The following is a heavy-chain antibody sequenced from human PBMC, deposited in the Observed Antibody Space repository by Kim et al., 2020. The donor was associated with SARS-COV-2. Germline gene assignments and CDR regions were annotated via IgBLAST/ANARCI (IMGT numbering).Heavy chain of an antibody. J-gene: IGHJ4*02. CDR2: SGSTI. Sequence: SGSTIYYADSVKGRLTISRDNAKNSLYLQMNSLRAEDTAVYYCAGRFDYWGQGTLVTVSS. CDR3: AGRFDY. V-gene: IGHV3-48*03.